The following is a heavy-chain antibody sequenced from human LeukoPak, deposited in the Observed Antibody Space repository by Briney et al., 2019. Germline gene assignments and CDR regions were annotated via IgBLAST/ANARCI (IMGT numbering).Heavy chain of an antibody. V-gene: IGHV3-30*18. D-gene: IGHD4-23*01. CDR2: ISYDGSNK. J-gene: IGHJ3*02. CDR3: AKDRGGAFDI. Sequence: GRSLRLSCAASGFTFSSYGMHWVRQAPGKGLEWVAVISYDGSNKYYADSVKGRFTISRDNSENTLYLQMNSLRAEDTAVYYCAKDRGGAFDIWGQGTMVTVSS. CDR1: GFTFSSYG.